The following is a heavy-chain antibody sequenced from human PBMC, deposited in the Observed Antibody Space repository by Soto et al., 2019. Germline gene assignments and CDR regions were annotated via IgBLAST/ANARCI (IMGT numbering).Heavy chain of an antibody. V-gene: IGHV1-18*01. CDR1: GGTFSSYA. CDR3: ARTSMVRGVDNWFDP. Sequence: ASVKVSCKASGGTFSSYAISWVRQAPGQGLEWMGWISANNGNTNYAQKLQGRVTMTTDTSTSTAYMELRSLRSDDTAVYYCARTSMVRGVDNWFDPWGQGTLVTVSS. J-gene: IGHJ5*02. CDR2: ISANNGNT. D-gene: IGHD3-10*01.